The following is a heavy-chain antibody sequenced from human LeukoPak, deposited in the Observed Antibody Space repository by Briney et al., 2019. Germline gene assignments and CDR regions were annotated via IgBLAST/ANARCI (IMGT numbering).Heavy chain of an antibody. V-gene: IGHV3-7*01. CDR3: AKDGGTYDSSGYLDY. J-gene: IGHJ4*02. CDR1: GLSFSNYW. CDR2: IKQDGSEK. Sequence: PGGSLRLSCAASGLSFSNYWMSWVRQAPGKGLEWVANIKQDGSEKYYVDSVKGRFTISRDNAKNSLYLQMNSLRGEDTAVYYCAKDGGTYDSSGYLDYWGQGTLVTVS. D-gene: IGHD3-22*01.